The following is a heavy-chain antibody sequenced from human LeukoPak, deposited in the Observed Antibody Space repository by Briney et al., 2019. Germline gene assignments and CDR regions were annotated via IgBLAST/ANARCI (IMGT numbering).Heavy chain of an antibody. CDR1: GFTYNSHA. CDR2: ISANGANT. V-gene: IGHV3-23*01. J-gene: IGHJ4*02. D-gene: IGHD5-18*01. Sequence: SGGSLRLSCVASGFTYNSHAMSWVRQAPGKGLEWVSGISANGANTYYTDSVRGRFTISRDNSKNTVYLQMSGLSAEDTAIYYCAKDQGFSYYYLDYWGQGILVTVSS. CDR3: AKDQGFSYYYLDY.